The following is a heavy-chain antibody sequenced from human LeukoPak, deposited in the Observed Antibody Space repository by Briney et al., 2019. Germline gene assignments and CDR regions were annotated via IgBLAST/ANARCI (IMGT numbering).Heavy chain of an antibody. D-gene: IGHD6-19*01. V-gene: IGHV1-2*02. CDR1: GSTFTDYY. J-gene: IGHJ4*02. CDR3: ARPGVPNTSGWYVFGY. CDR2: INPSSGGT. Sequence: GASVKVSCKASGSTFTDYYIHWVRQAPGQGLEWMGWINPSSGGTNYAQKFQGRVTMTRDTSISSAYMELSRLRSDDTAVYFCARPGVPNTSGWYVFGYWGQGTLVTVSS.